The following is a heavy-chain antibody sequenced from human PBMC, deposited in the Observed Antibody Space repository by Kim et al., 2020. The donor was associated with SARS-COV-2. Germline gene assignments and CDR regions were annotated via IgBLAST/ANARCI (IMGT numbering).Heavy chain of an antibody. V-gene: IGHV3-74*03. J-gene: IGHJ3*02. CDR1: GFTFSSYW. CDR2: INNDDSST. CDR3: ARGGANVFDI. D-gene: IGHD1-1*01. Sequence: GGSLRLSCAASGFTFSSYWIHWVRQAPGKGLVWVSRINNDDSSTKHAESVKGRFSISRDNAKNTVYLQMNSLRAEDTAVYYCARGGANVFDIWGQGTLVTVSA.